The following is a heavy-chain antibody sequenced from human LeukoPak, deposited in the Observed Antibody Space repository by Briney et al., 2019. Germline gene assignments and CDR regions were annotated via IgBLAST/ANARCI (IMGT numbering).Heavy chain of an antibody. V-gene: IGHV1-69*04. Sequence: SVKVTCKASGGTFSSYAISWERQAHGQGLEWMGRIITILGIANYAQKFQGRVTITADKSTSTAYMELSSLRSKDTAVYYCARVGSGSYDPYYYYYGMDVWGQGTTVTVSS. CDR3: ARVGSGSYDPYYYYYGMDV. J-gene: IGHJ6*02. CDR1: GGTFSSYA. CDR2: IITILGIA. D-gene: IGHD3-10*01.